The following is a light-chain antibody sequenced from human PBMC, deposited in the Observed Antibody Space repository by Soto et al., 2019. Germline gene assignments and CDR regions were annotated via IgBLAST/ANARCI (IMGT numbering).Light chain of an antibody. V-gene: IGLV2-14*01. CDR3: SSYRSSILV. CDR2: EVS. J-gene: IGLJ3*02. Sequence: QSVLTQPASVSGSPGQSITISCTGTSSDVGGYNYVSWYQQYPGKAPKLMIYEVSNRPSGVSNRFPGSKSGNTASLTISGLQAEDEADYYCSSYRSSILVFGGGTKLTVL. CDR1: SSDVGGYNY.